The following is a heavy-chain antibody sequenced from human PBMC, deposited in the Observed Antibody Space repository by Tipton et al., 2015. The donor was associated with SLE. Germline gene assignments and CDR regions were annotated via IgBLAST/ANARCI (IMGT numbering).Heavy chain of an antibody. CDR2: INHSGST. CDR1: GGSFSGYY. D-gene: IGHD3-22*01. CDR3: VRGGYYDSGGYYPYHYSAMVV. V-gene: IGHV4-34*01. J-gene: IGHJ6*02. Sequence: TLSLTCAVYGGSFSGYYWSWIRQPPGKGLEWIGEINHSGSTNYNPSLKSRVTISVDSSKNRFSLKLSSVTTADTAVYYCVRGGYYDSGGYYPYHYSAMVVWGQGTTVTVSS.